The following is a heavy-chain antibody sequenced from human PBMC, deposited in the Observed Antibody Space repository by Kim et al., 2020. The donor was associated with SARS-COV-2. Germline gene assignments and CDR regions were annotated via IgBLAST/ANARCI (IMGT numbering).Heavy chain of an antibody. J-gene: IGHJ4*02. V-gene: IGHV3-23*01. Sequence: GGSLRLSCAASGFTFSTYAMSWVRQAPGKGLEWVSAISGSGGSTYHADSVKGRFTISRDNSKNTLYLQMDSLRVEDTAVYYCAKDVLPSYSWEQRGCFDYWGQGTLVTVST. D-gene: IGHD1-26*01. CDR3: AKDVLPSYSWEQRGCFDY. CDR1: GFTFSTYA. CDR2: ISGSGGST.